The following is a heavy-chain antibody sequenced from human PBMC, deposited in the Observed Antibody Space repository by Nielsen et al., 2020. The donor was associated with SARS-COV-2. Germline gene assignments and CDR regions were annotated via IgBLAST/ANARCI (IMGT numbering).Heavy chain of an antibody. V-gene: IGHV3-21*01. CDR2: ITSRSGYI. CDR3: AREGGDSGSRYALDI. Sequence: GSLRLSCAASGYIFSSYTMSWVRQAPGKGLEWVSSITSRSGYIYYADSVRGRFTVSRDNAKNSLYLQMNSLRAEDTAVYYCAREGGDSGSRYALDIWGQGTPVTVSS. D-gene: IGHD1-26*01. J-gene: IGHJ6*02. CDR1: GYIFSSYT.